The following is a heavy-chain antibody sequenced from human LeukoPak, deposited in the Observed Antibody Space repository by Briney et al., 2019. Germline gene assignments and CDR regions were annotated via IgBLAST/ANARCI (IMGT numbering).Heavy chain of an antibody. J-gene: IGHJ5*02. CDR3: ARVDMARGVTALDR. D-gene: IGHD3-10*01. Sequence: PSEAPSLTCAVSGGSISSGDYSWSWIRQSPGKGLEWIGYIYHSGNTYYNPSLKTRVTISIDRSKNLFSLRLSSLTAADAAVYYCARVDMARGVTALDRWGPGISVIVSS. V-gene: IGHV4-30-2*06. CDR1: GGSISSGDYS. CDR2: IYHSGNT.